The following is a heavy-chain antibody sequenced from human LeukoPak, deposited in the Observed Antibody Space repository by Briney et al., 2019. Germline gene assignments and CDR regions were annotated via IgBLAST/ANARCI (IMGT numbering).Heavy chain of an antibody. D-gene: IGHD2-2*01. Sequence: AGGSLRLSCGASGFTFSNAWMGWVRQAPGKGLEWVGRIKSKTDGGTTDYAAPVKGRFTISRDDSKNTLYLQMNSLKTEDTAVYYCTTDYPRYCSSTSCQNFDYWGQGTLVTVSS. CDR2: IKSKTDGGTT. CDR3: TTDYPRYCSSTSCQNFDY. J-gene: IGHJ4*02. CDR1: GFTFSNAW. V-gene: IGHV3-15*01.